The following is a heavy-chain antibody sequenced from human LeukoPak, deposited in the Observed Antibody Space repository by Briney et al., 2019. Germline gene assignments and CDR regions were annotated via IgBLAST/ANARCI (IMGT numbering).Heavy chain of an antibody. CDR2: IKSKTNNYAT. V-gene: IGHV3-73*01. CDR1: DFTFSGSA. Sequence: PGGSLRLSCAASDFTFSGSAIHWVRQASGKGLEWVGRIKSKTNNYATAYAASVRGRFTISRDDLKKTAYLQMNSLKTEDTAVYYCTRLYEYSFRFDYWGQGSLVTVSS. CDR3: TRLYEYSFRFDY. D-gene: IGHD5-18*01. J-gene: IGHJ4*02.